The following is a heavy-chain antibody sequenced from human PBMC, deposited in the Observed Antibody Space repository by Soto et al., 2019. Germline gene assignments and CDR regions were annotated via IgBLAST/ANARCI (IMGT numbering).Heavy chain of an antibody. CDR1: GLPFGSDA. V-gene: IGHV3-23*01. CDR2: ISGSGGST. J-gene: IGHJ4*02. Sequence: GGSPRLPCSATGLPFGSDALRWVRLATRQGVEWFSAISGSGGSTYYADPVKGRFTISRDNSKNTLDLQMNSLRAEDTAVYYCAKDLGYYYDSSGYYPSYSFDHGGQGTLDT. CDR3: AKDLGYYYDSSGYYPSYSFDH. D-gene: IGHD3-22*01.